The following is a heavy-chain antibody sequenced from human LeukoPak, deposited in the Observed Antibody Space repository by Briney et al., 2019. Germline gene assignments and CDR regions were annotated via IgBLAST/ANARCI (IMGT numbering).Heavy chain of an antibody. CDR2: IIPIFGTA. V-gene: IGHV1-69*13. CDR1: GGTFGSYA. CDR3: ARGARGPRVVFVGYYFDY. D-gene: IGHD2-15*01. Sequence: AASVKVSCKASGGTFGSYAISWVRQAPGQGLEWMGGIIPIFGTANYAQKFQGRVTITADESTSTAYMELSSLRSEDTAVYYCARGARGPRVVFVGYYFDYWGQGTLVTVSS. J-gene: IGHJ4*02.